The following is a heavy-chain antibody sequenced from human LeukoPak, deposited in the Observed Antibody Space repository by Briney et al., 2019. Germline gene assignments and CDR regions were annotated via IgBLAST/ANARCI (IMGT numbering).Heavy chain of an antibody. V-gene: IGHV3-21*01. CDR1: GFTFSSYS. J-gene: IGHJ4*02. Sequence: PGGSLRLSCAASGFTFSSYSMNWVRQAPGKGLEWVSSISSSSSYIYYADSVKGRFTISRDNAKNSLYLQMNSLRAEDTAVYYCARDPTYYYDSAGYWGQGTLVTVSS. CDR2: ISSSSSYI. D-gene: IGHD3-22*01. CDR3: ARDPTYYYDSAGY.